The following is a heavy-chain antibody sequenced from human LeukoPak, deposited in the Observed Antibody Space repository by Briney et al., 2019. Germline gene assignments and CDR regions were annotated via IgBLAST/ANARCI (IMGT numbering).Heavy chain of an antibody. D-gene: IGHD4-17*01. Sequence: SETLSLTCTVSGGSISSYYWSWIRQPPGKGLEWIGYIYNSGSTNYNSSLKSRVTISVDRSKNQFSLKLSSVTAADTAVYYCARENGYGDYGVHAFDIWGQGTMVTVSS. CDR3: ARENGYGDYGVHAFDI. CDR1: GGSISSYY. V-gene: IGHV4-59*12. CDR2: IYNSGST. J-gene: IGHJ3*02.